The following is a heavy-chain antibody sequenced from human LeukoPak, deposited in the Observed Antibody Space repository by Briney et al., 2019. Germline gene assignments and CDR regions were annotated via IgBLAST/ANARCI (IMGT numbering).Heavy chain of an antibody. Sequence: ASVKVSRKASGYTFTSYYMHWVRQAPGQGLEWMGIINPSGGSTSYAQKFQGRVTMTRDTSTSTVYMELSSLRSEDTAVYYCARDLIAAAGVDYWGQGTLVTVSS. J-gene: IGHJ4*02. CDR3: ARDLIAAAGVDY. D-gene: IGHD6-13*01. CDR1: GYTFTSYY. CDR2: INPSGGST. V-gene: IGHV1-46*01.